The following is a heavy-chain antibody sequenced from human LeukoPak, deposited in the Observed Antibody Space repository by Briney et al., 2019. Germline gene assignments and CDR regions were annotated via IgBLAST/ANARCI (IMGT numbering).Heavy chain of an antibody. V-gene: IGHV4-39*07. Sequence: SETLSLTCTVSGGSIYSRSYYWGWVRQPPGRGLEWIGSMYYKGETYLNPSLKSRVTISHTSKNQFSLKLKSVTAEDTAVYYCARGEYYYGSGTVGVDDFWGQGTLVTVSS. J-gene: IGHJ4*02. CDR1: GGSIYSRSYY. D-gene: IGHD3-10*01. CDR3: ARGEYYYGSGTVGVDDF. CDR2: MYYKGET.